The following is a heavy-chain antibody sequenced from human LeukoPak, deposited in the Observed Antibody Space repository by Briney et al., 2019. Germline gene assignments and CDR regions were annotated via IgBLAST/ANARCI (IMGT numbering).Heavy chain of an antibody. CDR3: ARLGVVATIDY. D-gene: IGHD5-12*01. J-gene: IGHJ4*02. CDR2: INHSGST. Sequence: SETLSLTCTVSGGSIRSYYWSWIRQPPGKGLEWIGEINHSGSTNYNPSLKSRVTISVDTSKNQFSLKLSSVTAADTAVYYCARLGVVATIDYWGQGTLVTVSS. CDR1: GGSIRSYY. V-gene: IGHV4-34*01.